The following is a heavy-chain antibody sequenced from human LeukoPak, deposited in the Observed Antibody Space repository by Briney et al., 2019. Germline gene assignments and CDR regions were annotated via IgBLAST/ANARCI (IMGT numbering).Heavy chain of an antibody. CDR3: ATDRSGGTAMVRRYYYYMDV. J-gene: IGHJ6*03. CDR2: ISAYNGNT. CDR1: GYTFTSYG. Sequence: ASVKVSCKASGYTFTSYGISWVRQAPGQGLEWMGWISAYNGNTNYAQKLQGRVTMTTDTSTSTAYMELRSLRSDDTAVYYCATDRSGGTAMVRRYYYYMDVWGKGTTVTVSS. V-gene: IGHV1-18*01. D-gene: IGHD5-18*01.